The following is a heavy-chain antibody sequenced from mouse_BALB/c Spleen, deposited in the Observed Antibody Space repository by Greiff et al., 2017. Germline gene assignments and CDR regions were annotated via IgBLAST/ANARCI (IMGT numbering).Heavy chain of an antibody. V-gene: IGHV14-3*02. Sequence: EVKLQQSGAELVKPGASVKLSCTASGFNIKDSYMHWVKQRPEQGLEWIGRIDPANGNTKYDPKFQGKATITADTSSNTAYLQLSSLTSEDTAVYYCASQPGDYWGQGTTLTVSS. J-gene: IGHJ2*01. CDR3: ASQPGDY. CDR2: IDPANGNT. D-gene: IGHD6-1*01. CDR1: GFNIKDSY.